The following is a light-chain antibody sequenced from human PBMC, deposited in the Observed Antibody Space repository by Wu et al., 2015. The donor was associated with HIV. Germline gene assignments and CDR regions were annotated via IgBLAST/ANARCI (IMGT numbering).Light chain of an antibody. Sequence: EIVLTQSPGTLSLSAGERATLSCRASQSVSSSYLAWYQQKPGQTPRLLIYGASNRATGIPDRFSGSGYGRDFILTISRLEPEDFAVYYCQQYDRGSLTFGGGTKVEIK. CDR3: QQYDRGSLT. J-gene: IGKJ4*01. CDR1: QSVSSSY. V-gene: IGKV3-20*01. CDR2: GAS.